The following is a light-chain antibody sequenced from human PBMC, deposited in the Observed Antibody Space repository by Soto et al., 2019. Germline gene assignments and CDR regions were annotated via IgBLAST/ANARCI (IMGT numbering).Light chain of an antibody. CDR1: SSDVGAYNY. J-gene: IGLJ3*02. CDR2: DVN. V-gene: IGLV2-14*03. Sequence: QSDLTLTASGAGSPGQSITISCTGTSSDVGAYNYVSWYQQHPGKAPKLIIYDVNNWPSGVSNRFSGSKSGSTASLIISGLQPEDEADYYCSSYTTTNTVLFGGGTKLTVL. CDR3: SSYTTTNTVL.